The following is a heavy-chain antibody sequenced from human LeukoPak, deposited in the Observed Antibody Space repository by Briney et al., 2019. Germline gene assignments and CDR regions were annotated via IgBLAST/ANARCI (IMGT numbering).Heavy chain of an antibody. CDR3: AKEGRSSWYFHEVDY. J-gene: IGHJ4*02. CDR1: GFTFSSYA. D-gene: IGHD6-13*01. Sequence: GGSLRLSCTASGFTFSSYAMSWVRQAPGKGLEWVSDISGSGGRIYYADSVKGRFTISRDNSKNTLYQQMNSLRAEDTAVYYCAKEGRSSWYFHEVDYWGQGTLVTVSS. CDR2: ISGSGGRI. V-gene: IGHV3-23*01.